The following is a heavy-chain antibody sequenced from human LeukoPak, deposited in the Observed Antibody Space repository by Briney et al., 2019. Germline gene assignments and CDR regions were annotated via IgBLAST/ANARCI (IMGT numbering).Heavy chain of an antibody. Sequence: PAGGSLRLSCAASGFTFSSYAMSWVRLAPGKGLEWVSAISGSGGSTYYADSVKGRFTISRDNSKNTLYLQMNSLRAEDTAVYYCAKVDPFYGGKGGIDYWGQGTLVTVSS. V-gene: IGHV3-23*01. CDR1: GFTFSSYA. J-gene: IGHJ4*02. CDR2: ISGSGGST. D-gene: IGHD4-23*01. CDR3: AKVDPFYGGKGGIDY.